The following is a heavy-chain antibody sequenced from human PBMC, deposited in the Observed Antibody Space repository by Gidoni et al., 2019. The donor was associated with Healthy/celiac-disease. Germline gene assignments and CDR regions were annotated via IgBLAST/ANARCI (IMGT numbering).Heavy chain of an antibody. V-gene: IGHV3-9*01. D-gene: IGHD1-26*01. CDR3: AKDPYSGSHGKFYYFDY. CDR1: GFTFDDYA. J-gene: IGHJ4*02. Sequence: EVQLVESGGGLVQPGRSLRLSCAASGFTFDDYAMHWVRQAPGKGLEWVSGISWNSGSIGYADSVKGRFTISRDNAKNSLYLQMNSLRAEDTASYYCAKDPYSGSHGKFYYFDYWGQGTLVTVSS. CDR2: ISWNSGSI.